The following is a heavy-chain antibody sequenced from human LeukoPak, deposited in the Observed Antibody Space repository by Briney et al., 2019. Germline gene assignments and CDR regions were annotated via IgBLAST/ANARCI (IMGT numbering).Heavy chain of an antibody. CDR3: VEGATLRRAFEF. J-gene: IGHJ3*01. V-gene: IGHV3-11*01. D-gene: IGHD1-26*01. Sequence: GGSLRLSCEVTGFILSDHYMSWIRQAPGKGLEWISYSTSSGDMIHYADSVKGRFTVSRDNAKNSLYLHMNSLRADDTAVYYCVEGATLRRAFEFWGQGTMVAVSS. CDR2: STSSGDMI. CDR1: GFILSDHY.